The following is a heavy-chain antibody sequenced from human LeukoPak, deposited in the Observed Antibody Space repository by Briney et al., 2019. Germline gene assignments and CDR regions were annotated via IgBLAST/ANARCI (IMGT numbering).Heavy chain of an antibody. D-gene: IGHD7-27*01. CDR3: ARHFWGQGFDF. V-gene: IGHV4-39*01. CDR2: IYSSGST. Sequence: PSETLSLTCTVSGGSISSSSYYWGWIRQPPGKGLEWIGSIYSSGSTHYNPSLKSRLTIFVDTSKNQFSLKMTSMTAADTAVYYCARHFWGQGFDFWGQGTLVTVSS. CDR1: GGSISSSSYY. J-gene: IGHJ4*02.